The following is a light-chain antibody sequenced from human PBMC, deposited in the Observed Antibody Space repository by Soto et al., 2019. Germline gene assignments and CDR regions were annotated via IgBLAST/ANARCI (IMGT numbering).Light chain of an antibody. CDR1: QGISSY. CDR3: QQYDSYPFT. J-gene: IGKJ3*01. Sequence: AIRMTQSPSSLSASTGDRVTITCRASQGISSYLAWYQQKPGKAPKLLIYAASTLQSGVPSRFSGSGSGTEFTLTSSCMQSEDFATYYCQQYDSYPFTFGPGNKVDIK. V-gene: IGKV1-8*01. CDR2: AAS.